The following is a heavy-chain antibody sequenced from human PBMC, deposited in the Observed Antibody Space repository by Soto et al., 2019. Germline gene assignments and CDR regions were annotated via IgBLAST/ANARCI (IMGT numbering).Heavy chain of an antibody. CDR2: ISYDGSNK. V-gene: IGHV3-30*18. CDR1: GFTFSSYG. D-gene: IGHD3-3*01. J-gene: IGHJ6*02. Sequence: GGSLRLSCAASGFTFSSYGMHWVRQAPGKGLEWVAVISYDGSNKYYADSVKGRFTISRDNSKNTLYLQMNSLRAEDTAVYYCAKGNNDFWSGYYYYYYGMDVWGQGTTVTVSS. CDR3: AKGNNDFWSGYYYYYYGMDV.